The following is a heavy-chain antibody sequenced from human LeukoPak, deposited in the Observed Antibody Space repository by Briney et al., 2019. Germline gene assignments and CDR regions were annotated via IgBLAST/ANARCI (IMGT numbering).Heavy chain of an antibody. CDR2: FKTKYSQV. Sequence: QSGGSLRLPCAASGFTFSSYAMNWVRQAPGKGLEWVSTFKTKYSQVYYAESVRGRFTISTDNSEKTVYLQMNSLRVEDTALYYCARSVPDYTRFDYWGQGALVTVSS. CDR1: GFTFSSYA. J-gene: IGHJ4*02. D-gene: IGHD4-11*01. CDR3: ARSVPDYTRFDY. V-gene: IGHV3-23*05.